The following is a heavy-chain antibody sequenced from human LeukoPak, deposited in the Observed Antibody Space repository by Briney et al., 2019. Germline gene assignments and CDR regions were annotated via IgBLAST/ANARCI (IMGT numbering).Heavy chain of an antibody. Sequence: PGGSLRLSCAASGFTFSSYWMSWVRQAPGKGLEWVANIKEDGSEKYYVDSVKGRFTISRDNAKNSLYLQMNSLRAEDTAVYYCAKRDSSGLHYFDYWGQGTLVTVSS. V-gene: IGHV3-7*02. CDR3: AKRDSSGLHYFDY. J-gene: IGHJ4*02. CDR2: IKEDGSEK. CDR1: GFTFSSYW. D-gene: IGHD3-22*01.